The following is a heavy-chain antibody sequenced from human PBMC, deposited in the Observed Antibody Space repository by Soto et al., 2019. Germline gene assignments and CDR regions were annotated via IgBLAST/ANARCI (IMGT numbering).Heavy chain of an antibody. Sequence: QAGGSLRLSCAASGFTFSSYWMDWVRQAPGKGLEWVANINQDGSEKNYVDSVKGRFTISRDNAKNSLYLQMNSLTAEDSALYFCSRSLDYWGQGTLVTVSS. J-gene: IGHJ4*02. CDR1: GFTFSSYW. CDR3: SRSLDY. V-gene: IGHV3-7*01. CDR2: INQDGSEK.